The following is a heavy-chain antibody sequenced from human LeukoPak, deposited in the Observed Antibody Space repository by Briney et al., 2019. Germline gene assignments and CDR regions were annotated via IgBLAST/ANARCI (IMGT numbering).Heavy chain of an antibody. CDR3: ARHSSSGGLLGL. V-gene: IGHV4-39*01. D-gene: IGHD2-15*01. CDR1: GDSISSSSYY. Sequence: KPSETLSLTCTVSGDSISSSSYYWGWIRQPPGKGLEWIGSIYYSGSTYYNPSLKSRVTISVDTSKNQFSLKLSSVTAADTAVYYCARHSSSGGLLGLWGQGTLVTVSS. CDR2: IYYSGST. J-gene: IGHJ4*02.